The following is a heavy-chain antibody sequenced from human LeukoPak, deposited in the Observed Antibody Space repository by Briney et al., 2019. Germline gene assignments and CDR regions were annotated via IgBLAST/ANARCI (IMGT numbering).Heavy chain of an antibody. D-gene: IGHD3-10*01. CDR3: GRYISGAFDI. Sequence: LETLSLTCTVSGVSISSYHWSWIRQLAGKGLEWIGRIYTSGSTNYNPSLRSRVTMSEDTSKNQFSLKLRSVTAADTAVYYCGRYISGAFDIWGQGTMVTVSS. V-gene: IGHV4-4*07. J-gene: IGHJ3*02. CDR2: IYTSGST. CDR1: GVSISSYH.